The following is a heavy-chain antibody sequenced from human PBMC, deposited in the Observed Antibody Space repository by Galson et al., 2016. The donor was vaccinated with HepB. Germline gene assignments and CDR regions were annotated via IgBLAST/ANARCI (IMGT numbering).Heavy chain of an antibody. CDR1: GFTFGSYA. D-gene: IGHD1-26*01. CDR2: ISSSGGTT. V-gene: IGHV3-23*01. J-gene: IGHJ4*02. Sequence: SLRLSCAASGFTFGSYAMTWIRQAPGKGLEWVSSISSSGGTTYYTDSVKGRFTISGDGSESTLYVHMNRLRVEDTAVYYCAKGAAGGTYSALDYWGRGVLVTVSP. CDR3: AKGAAGGTYSALDY.